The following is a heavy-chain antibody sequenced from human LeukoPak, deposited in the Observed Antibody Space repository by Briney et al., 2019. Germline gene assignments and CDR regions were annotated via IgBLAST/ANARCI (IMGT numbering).Heavy chain of an antibody. CDR1: GFTLSTYS. CDR3: AKDLQATFWYY. J-gene: IGHJ4*02. CDR2: ISGSGGST. V-gene: IGHV3-23*01. Sequence: GGSLRLSCAASGFTLSTYSMNWVRQAPGKGLEWVSAISGSGGSTYYADSVKGRFTISRDNSKNTLYLQMNSLRAEDTAVYYCAKDLQATFWYYWGQGTLVTVSS. D-gene: IGHD3-16*01.